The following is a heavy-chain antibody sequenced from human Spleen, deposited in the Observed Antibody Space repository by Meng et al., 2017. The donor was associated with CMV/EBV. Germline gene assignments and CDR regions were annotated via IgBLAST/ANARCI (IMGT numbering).Heavy chain of an antibody. CDR3: VRGGLALHW. CDR2: ISWNSGNI. J-gene: IGHJ4*02. V-gene: IGHV3-9*01. D-gene: IGHD3-3*02. Sequence: LSLTCAASGFTFDDCAMHWVRQAPGKGLEWVSGISWNSGNIDYADSVKGRFTISRDNARGSLYLQMNSLRAEDTALYYCVRGGLALHWGGQGTLVTVSS. CDR1: GFTFDDCA.